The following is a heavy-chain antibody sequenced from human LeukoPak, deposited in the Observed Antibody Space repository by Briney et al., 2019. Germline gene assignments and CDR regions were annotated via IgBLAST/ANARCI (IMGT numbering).Heavy chain of an antibody. Sequence: GASVKVSCKASGGTFSSYAISWVRQAPGQGLEWIGWINPNSGGTNYAQKFQGRVTMTRDTSISTAYMELSRLRSDDTAVYYCLIVVVPAARPGTWFDPWGQGTLVTVSS. D-gene: IGHD2-2*01. CDR3: LIVVVPAARPGTWFDP. CDR2: INPNSGGT. CDR1: GGTFSSYA. J-gene: IGHJ5*02. V-gene: IGHV1-2*02.